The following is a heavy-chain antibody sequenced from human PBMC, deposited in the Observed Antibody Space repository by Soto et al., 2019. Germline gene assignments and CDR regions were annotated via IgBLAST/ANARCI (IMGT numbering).Heavy chain of an antibody. CDR2: FRTGGDDGTT. D-gene: IGHD6-19*01. V-gene: IGHV3-23*01. CDR3: AKVYEQWMEPFFDY. CDR1: GFTFSSYS. Sequence: GGSLRLSCAASGFTFSSYSMSWVRQAPGKGLEWVSGFRTGGDDGTTYYADSVKGRFTISRDNSKNTLYLQMNSLRAEDTAVYYCAKVYEQWMEPFFDYWGQGTLATVSS. J-gene: IGHJ4*02.